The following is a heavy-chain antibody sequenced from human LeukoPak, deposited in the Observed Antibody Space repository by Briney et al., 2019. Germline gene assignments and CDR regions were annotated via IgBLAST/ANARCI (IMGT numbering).Heavy chain of an antibody. CDR1: GFTFRSYA. Sequence: GGSLRLSCVGTGFTFRSYAMTWIRQAPGKGLEWVADIGGSGSSAFYADSVKGRFTISRDNAKSTLYVETHSLRVEDTAVYFCAKLADFWSGYYSSFYYYYMDVWGKGTAVTVSS. V-gene: IGHV3-23*01. D-gene: IGHD3-3*01. CDR2: IGGSGSSA. J-gene: IGHJ6*03. CDR3: AKLADFWSGYYSSFYYYYMDV.